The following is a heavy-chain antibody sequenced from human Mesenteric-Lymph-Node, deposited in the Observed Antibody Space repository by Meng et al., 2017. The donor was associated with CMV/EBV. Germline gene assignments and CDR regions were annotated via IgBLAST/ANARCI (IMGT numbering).Heavy chain of an antibody. J-gene: IGHJ3*02. CDR3: ARDNDFYSFDI. Sequence: GGSLRLSCAASGFTFSSYAMSWVRQAPGEGLVWISRIKGDGSHTIYADSVEGRFTISRDNAKNTLYLQMNRLRVEDTAVYYCARDNDFYSFDIWGQGTTVTVSS. V-gene: IGHV3-74*01. CDR2: IKGDGSHT. D-gene: IGHD2-21*02. CDR1: GFTFSSYA.